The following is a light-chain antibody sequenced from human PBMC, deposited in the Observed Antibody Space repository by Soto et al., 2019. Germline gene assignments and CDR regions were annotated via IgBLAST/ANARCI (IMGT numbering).Light chain of an antibody. J-gene: IGKJ2*03. CDR2: GTS. Sequence: EVVLTQSTATLSLSPGDRVTLSCWASQTIRSNSLAWYQHRPGLAPRLLVYGTSPRATGIPDRLRGSGSGTDFSRTMSRLEPEDCPVYDCQYDSNSPPFSFGQGSKFESK. V-gene: IGKV3D-20*01. CDR3: QYDSNSPPFS. CDR1: QTIRSNS.